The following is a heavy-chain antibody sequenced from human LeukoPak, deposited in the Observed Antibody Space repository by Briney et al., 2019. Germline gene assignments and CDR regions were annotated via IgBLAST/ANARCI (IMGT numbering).Heavy chain of an antibody. J-gene: IGHJ4*02. D-gene: IGHD3-10*01. CDR3: ARDIVSGSGSLDY. CDR1: RFSFSNYW. Sequence: GGSQRLSCAASRFSFSNYWMHWVRQAPGKGLVWVSRVKSDGSNSSYADSVKGRFTISRDNAENMLYLQMNTLGAEDTAVYYCARDIVSGSGSLDYWGQGTLVTVSS. V-gene: IGHV3-74*01. CDR2: VKSDGSNS.